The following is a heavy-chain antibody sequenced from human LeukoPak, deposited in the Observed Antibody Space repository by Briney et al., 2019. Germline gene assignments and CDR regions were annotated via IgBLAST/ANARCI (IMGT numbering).Heavy chain of an antibody. J-gene: IGHJ4*02. V-gene: IGHV3-15*01. CDR1: GFTFNDAW. Sequence: KPGGSLRLSCAASGFTFNDAWMNWVRQAPGKGLEWVGRIKSKIDGETTDYAAPVKDRFTISRDDSETTVSLQMNSLKTEDTAVYYCAAGTGKTDFDYWGQGTLVTVSS. CDR3: AAGTGKTDFDY. D-gene: IGHD1/OR15-1a*01. CDR2: IKSKIDGETT.